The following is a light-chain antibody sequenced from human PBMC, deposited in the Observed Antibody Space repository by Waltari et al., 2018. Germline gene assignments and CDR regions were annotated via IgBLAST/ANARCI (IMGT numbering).Light chain of an antibody. CDR2: EVI. V-gene: IGLV2-23*02. CDR1: TGNGGKSDF. Sequence: QSALTQPASVSGAPGQSITISCSAVTGNGGKSDFVSWYQQPPGKVPKRLIYEVIKRPPDISDRFTGSKSGTTASLSISGLQADDEADYYCCSYVQKDIWLFGRGTKVTVL. J-gene: IGLJ3*02. CDR3: CSYVQKDIWL.